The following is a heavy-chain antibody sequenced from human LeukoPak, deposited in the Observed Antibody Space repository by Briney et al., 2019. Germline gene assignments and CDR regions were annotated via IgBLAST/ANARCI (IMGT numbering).Heavy chain of an antibody. CDR1: GFTFSSYE. CDR3: ARDPSAEQLAPGFADY. Sequence: AGGSLRLSCAVSGFTFSSYEMNWVRQAPGKGLEWVSYISSSGSTIYYADSVKGRFTISRDNAKNSLYLQMNSLRAEDTAVYYCARDPSAEQLAPGFADYWGQGTLVTVSS. CDR2: ISSSGSTI. J-gene: IGHJ4*02. D-gene: IGHD6-6*01. V-gene: IGHV3-48*03.